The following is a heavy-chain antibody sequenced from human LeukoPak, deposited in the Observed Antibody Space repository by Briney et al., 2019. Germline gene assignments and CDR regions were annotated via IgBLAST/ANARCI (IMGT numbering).Heavy chain of an antibody. V-gene: IGHV3-43*01. CDR3: AKEGTGHDGIPEYYFDY. D-gene: IGHD5-12*01. CDR1: GFNFNDHT. Sequence: PGGSLRLSCVASGFNFNDHTRHWVRHPPGKGLEWVGLITWDGRTTYYADSLKGQFTISRDNSRNSLFLQIHSLKNEDSGLYYCAKEGTGHDGIPEYYFDYWGRGTVVTVS. CDR2: ITWDGRTT. J-gene: IGHJ4*02.